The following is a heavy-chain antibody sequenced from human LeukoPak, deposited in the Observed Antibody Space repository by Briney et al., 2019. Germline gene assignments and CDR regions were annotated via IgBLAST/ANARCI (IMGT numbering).Heavy chain of an antibody. V-gene: IGHV3-23*01. Sequence: GGSLRLSCAASGFTFSSYAMSWVRQTPGKGLEWVSAISGSGGSTYYADSVKGRFTISRVNSKNTLYLQMNSLRAEDTAVYYCAKEGHFSSSSADFDYWGQGTLVTVSS. D-gene: IGHD6-6*01. J-gene: IGHJ4*02. CDR1: GFTFSSYA. CDR2: ISGSGGST. CDR3: AKEGHFSSSSADFDY.